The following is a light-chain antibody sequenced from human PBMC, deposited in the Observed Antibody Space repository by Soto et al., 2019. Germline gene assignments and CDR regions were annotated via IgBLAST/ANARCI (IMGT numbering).Light chain of an antibody. V-gene: IGLV2-23*01. CDR3: CSYAGHSAQWV. CDR1: SSDIGSYNL. CDR2: EGS. Sequence: QSALTQPASVSGSPGQSITISCTGTSSDIGSYNLVSWYQRHPGRAPKLMVYEGSRRPSGVSNRFSGSKSGNTASLTISGLQAEDEADYFCCSYAGHSAQWVFGGGTKLTVL. J-gene: IGLJ3*02.